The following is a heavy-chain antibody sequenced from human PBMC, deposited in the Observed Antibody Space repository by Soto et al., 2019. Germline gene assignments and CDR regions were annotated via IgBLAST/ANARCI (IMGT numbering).Heavy chain of an antibody. Sequence: GESLKISCKGSGYTFTSYWIAWVRQKPGKGLEWMGTIYPGDSDTTYSPSFEGQVTISADKSITTAYLQWNSLKASDTAMYYCARHSSYCGAITCGWFDPWGQGTLVTVSS. CDR3: ARHSSYCGAITCGWFDP. D-gene: IGHD3-10*01. CDR2: IYPGDSDT. V-gene: IGHV5-51*01. CDR1: GYTFTSYW. J-gene: IGHJ5*02.